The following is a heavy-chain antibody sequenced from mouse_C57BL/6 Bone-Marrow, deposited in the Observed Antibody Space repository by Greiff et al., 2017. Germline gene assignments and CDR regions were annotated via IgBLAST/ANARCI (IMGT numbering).Heavy chain of an antibody. V-gene: IGHV1-64*01. CDR2: IHPNSGST. Sequence: QVQLQQPGAELVKPGASVKLSCKASGYTFTSYWMHWVKQRPGQGLEWIGMIHPNSGSTNYNEKFKSKATLTVDKSSSTAYMQLSSLTSEDSAVYHCATYYGSSPYYFDYWGQGTTLTVSS. CDR1: GYTFTSYW. J-gene: IGHJ2*01. D-gene: IGHD1-1*01. CDR3: ATYYGSSPYYFDY.